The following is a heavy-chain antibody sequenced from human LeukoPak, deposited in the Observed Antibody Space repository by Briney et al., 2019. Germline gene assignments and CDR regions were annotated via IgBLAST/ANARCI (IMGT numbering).Heavy chain of an antibody. CDR3: ARVIVVVPAASDYYYGMDV. J-gene: IGHJ6*02. CDR2: ISAYSGDT. CDR1: GYTFTSYG. Sequence: ASVKVSCKASGYTFTSYGISWVRQAPGQGLEWMGWISAYSGDTNYAQKFQGRATMTTDTSASTAYMELSSLRSEDTAVYYCARVIVVVPAASDYYYGMDVWGQGTTVTVSS. D-gene: IGHD2-2*01. V-gene: IGHV1-18*01.